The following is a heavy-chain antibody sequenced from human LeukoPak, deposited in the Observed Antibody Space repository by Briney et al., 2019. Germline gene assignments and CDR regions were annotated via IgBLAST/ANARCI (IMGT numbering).Heavy chain of an antibody. J-gene: IGHJ4*02. CDR3: AKDVASIVGAYFDY. CDR1: GFTDSSNY. V-gene: IGHV3-66*01. CDR2: IYSGGST. D-gene: IGHD1-26*01. Sequence: GGSLRLSCAASGFTDSSNYMSWVRQAPGKGLEWVSVIYSGGSTYYADSVKGRFTISRDNSKNTLYLQMNSLRAEDTAVYYCAKDVASIVGAYFDYWGQGTLVTVSS.